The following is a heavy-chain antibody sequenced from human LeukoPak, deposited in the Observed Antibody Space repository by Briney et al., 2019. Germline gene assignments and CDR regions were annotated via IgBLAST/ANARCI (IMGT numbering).Heavy chain of an antibody. V-gene: IGHV4-59*12. CDR3: ARGRPWYCSGGSCSTGDY. J-gene: IGHJ4*02. CDR1: GGSISSYY. D-gene: IGHD2-15*01. CDR2: IYYSGST. Sequence: PETLSLTCTVSGGSISSYYWSWIRQPPGKGLEWIGYIYYSGSTNYNPSLKSRVTISVDTSKNQFSLKLSSVTAADTAVYYCARGRPWYCSGGSCSTGDYWGQGTLVTVSS.